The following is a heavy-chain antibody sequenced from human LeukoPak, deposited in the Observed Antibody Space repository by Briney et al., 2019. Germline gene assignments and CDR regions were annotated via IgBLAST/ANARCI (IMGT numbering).Heavy chain of an antibody. V-gene: IGHV3-23*01. Sequence: PGGSLRLSCAASGFTFSSYAMSWVRQAPGKGLEWVSAISGSGGSTYYADSVKGRFTISRDNSKNTLYLQMNSLRAEDTAVYYCAKVWGFGELVYCYYGMDVWGKGTTVTVSS. D-gene: IGHD3-10*01. CDR1: GFTFSSYA. CDR3: AKVWGFGELVYCYYGMDV. J-gene: IGHJ6*04. CDR2: ISGSGGST.